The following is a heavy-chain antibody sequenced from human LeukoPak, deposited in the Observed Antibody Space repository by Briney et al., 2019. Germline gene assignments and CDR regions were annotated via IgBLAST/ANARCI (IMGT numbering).Heavy chain of an antibody. J-gene: IGHJ6*02. V-gene: IGHV6-1*01. Sequence: SQTLSLTCAISGDSVSSNSAAWNWIRQSPSRGLEWLGRTYYRSKWYNDYAVSVTGRLIIDSDTSKNQFFLHLNSVTPEDTAIYYCARRRFLARYFYYYGMDVWGQGTTVTVSS. D-gene: IGHD3-9*01. CDR3: ARRRFLARYFYYYGMDV. CDR2: TYYRSKWYN. CDR1: GDSVSSNSAA.